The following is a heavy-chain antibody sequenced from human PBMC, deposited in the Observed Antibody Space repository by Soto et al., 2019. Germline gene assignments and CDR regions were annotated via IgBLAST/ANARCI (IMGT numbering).Heavy chain of an antibody. CDR3: AHRNYYESSNYYAYYFDY. CDR1: GFTFGDYV. J-gene: IGHJ4*02. CDR2: LSGSGDNT. Sequence: EVQLLESGGGLVQPGGSLRLSCAASGFTFGDYVMSWVRQAPGKGLEWVSALSGSGDNTYYADSVKGRFTISRDNSKNTLYLQMSRLRAEDTAVYYCAHRNYYESSNYYAYYFDYWGQGTLVTVSS. V-gene: IGHV3-23*01. D-gene: IGHD3-22*01.